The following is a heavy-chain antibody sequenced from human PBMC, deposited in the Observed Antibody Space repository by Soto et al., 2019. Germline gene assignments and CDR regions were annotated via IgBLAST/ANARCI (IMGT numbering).Heavy chain of an antibody. V-gene: IGHV1-69*01. Sequence: QVQLVQSGAEVKKSGSSVKVSCKASGGTFSSYAISWVRQAPGQGLEWMGGIIPIFGTANYAQKFQGRVTITADESTSTAYMELSSLRSEDTAVYYCARARSGGLVILFDFDYWGQGTLVTVSS. CDR1: GGTFSSYA. D-gene: IGHD3-9*01. CDR3: ARARSGGLVILFDFDY. CDR2: IIPIFGTA. J-gene: IGHJ4*02.